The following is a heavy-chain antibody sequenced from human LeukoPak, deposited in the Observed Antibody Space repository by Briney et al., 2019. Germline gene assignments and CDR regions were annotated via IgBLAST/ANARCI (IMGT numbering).Heavy chain of an antibody. D-gene: IGHD3-16*01. V-gene: IGHV4-4*09. CDR2: INSSGST. J-gene: IGHJ6*04. Sequence: ETLSLTCSLSGGSISGYYWTWIRQPPGQTLEGIKYINSSGSTNYTPSLQRRVTTSVDTSVNQFSLRLSSVTAADTAVYFCARFAYTPRPPDVWGKGTTVTVSS. CDR1: GGSISGYY. CDR3: ARFAYTPRPPDV.